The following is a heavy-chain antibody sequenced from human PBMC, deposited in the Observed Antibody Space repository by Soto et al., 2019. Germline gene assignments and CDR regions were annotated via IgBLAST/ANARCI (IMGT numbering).Heavy chain of an antibody. Sequence: PGGSLRLSCAASGFTFSSYGMHWVRQAPGKGLEWVAVISYDGSNKYYADSVKGRFTISRDNPKNTLYLQMNSLRAEDTAVYYCARIIFTGVKSSDGMDVWGQGTTVTVSS. J-gene: IGHJ6*02. V-gene: IGHV3-30*03. CDR1: GFTFSSYG. CDR2: ISYDGSNK. D-gene: IGHD3-10*01. CDR3: ARIIFTGVKSSDGMDV.